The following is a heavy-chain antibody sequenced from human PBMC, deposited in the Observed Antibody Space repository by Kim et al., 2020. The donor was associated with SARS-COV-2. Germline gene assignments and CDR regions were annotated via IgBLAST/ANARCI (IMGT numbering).Heavy chain of an antibody. CDR1: GFTFSSYS. CDR2: ISSSSSII. V-gene: IGHV3-48*02. J-gene: IGHJ4*02. Sequence: GGSLRLSCAASGFTFSSYSMNWVRQAPGKGLEWVSFISSSSSIIYYADSVRGRFTISRDSAKNSLYLQMNSLRDEDTAVYYCASYDILTGYPDYWGQGTLVTVSS. CDR3: ASYDILTGYPDY. D-gene: IGHD3-9*01.